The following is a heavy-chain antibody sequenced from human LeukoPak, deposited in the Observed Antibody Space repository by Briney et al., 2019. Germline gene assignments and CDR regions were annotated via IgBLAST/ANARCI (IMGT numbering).Heavy chain of an antibody. CDR3: ARDRGYGLFDY. CDR2: IYTSGST. Sequence: SETLSLTCTVSGGSISSGSYYWSWIRQPAGKGLEWIGRIYTSGSTNYNPSLKSRVTISVDTSKNQFSLKLSSVTAAVTAVYYCARDRGYGLFDYWGQGTLVTVSS. J-gene: IGHJ4*02. CDR1: GGSISSGSYY. D-gene: IGHD3-10*01. V-gene: IGHV4-61*02.